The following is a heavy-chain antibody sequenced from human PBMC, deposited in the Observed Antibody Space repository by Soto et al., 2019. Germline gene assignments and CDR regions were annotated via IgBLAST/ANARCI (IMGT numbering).Heavy chain of an antibody. Sequence: EVHLLESGGGMVQPGGSLRLSCAASGFTFSSYAMSWVRQAPGKVLERVSGIDGSGGSIYYADSVKGRFTISRDNSKSTLYLQMNSLRVEDTGLYYCARGAPIRSGSQGLFDCWGLGTLVTVSS. CDR1: GFTFSSYA. J-gene: IGHJ4*02. CDR2: IDGSGGSI. V-gene: IGHV3-23*01. CDR3: ARGAPIRSGSQGLFDC. D-gene: IGHD1-26*01.